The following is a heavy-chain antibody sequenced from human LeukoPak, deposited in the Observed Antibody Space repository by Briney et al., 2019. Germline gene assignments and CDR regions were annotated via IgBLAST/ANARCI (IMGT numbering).Heavy chain of an antibody. CDR1: GGTFSSYA. J-gene: IGHJ6*04. Sequence: SVKVSCKASGGTFSSYAISWVRQAPGQGLEWMGGIIPIFGTANYAQKFQGRVTITADESTSTAYIELSSLRSEDTAVYYCARVSYDILTGPTAFYYYYGMDVWGKGTTVTVSS. CDR2: IIPIFGTA. CDR3: ARVSYDILTGPTAFYYYYGMDV. V-gene: IGHV1-69*13. D-gene: IGHD3-9*01.